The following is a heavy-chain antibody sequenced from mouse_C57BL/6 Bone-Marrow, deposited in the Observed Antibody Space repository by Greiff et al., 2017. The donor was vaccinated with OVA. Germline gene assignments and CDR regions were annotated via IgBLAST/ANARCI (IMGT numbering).Heavy chain of an antibody. J-gene: IGHJ2*01. CDR2: INPNNGGT. Sequence: VQLQQSGPELVKPGASVKIPCKASGYTFTDYNMDWVKQSHGQSLEWIGDINPNNGGTIYNQKFKGTATLTVDKSSSTAYMELRSLTSEDTAVYYCARGDYYGSGLFDYWGQGTTLTVSS. D-gene: IGHD1-1*01. CDR3: ARGDYYGSGLFDY. V-gene: IGHV1-18*01. CDR1: GYTFTDYN.